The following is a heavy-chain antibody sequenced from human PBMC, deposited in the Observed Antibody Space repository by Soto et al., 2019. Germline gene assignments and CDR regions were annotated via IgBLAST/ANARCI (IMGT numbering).Heavy chain of an antibody. CDR2: TYYRSKWYN. V-gene: IGHV6-1*01. J-gene: IGHJ5*02. CDR3: ERDQRYNNGPKWFAP. D-gene: IGHD1-20*01. Sequence: SQTLSLTCAISGDSVSSDSVAWNWIRQSPSRGLEWLGRTYYRSKWYNDYAVSVKSRITINSDTSKNQFSLHLNSVTPEDTAVYYCERDQRYNNGPKWFAPWGQGTLVTVSS. CDR1: GDSVSSDSVA.